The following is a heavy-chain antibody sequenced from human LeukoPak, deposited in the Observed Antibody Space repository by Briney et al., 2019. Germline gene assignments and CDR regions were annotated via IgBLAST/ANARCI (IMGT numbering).Heavy chain of an antibody. J-gene: IGHJ4*02. V-gene: IGHV3-30*03. CDR1: GFTFSTYG. Sequence: GGSLRLSCAASGFTFSTYGMHWVRQAPGKGLEWVAVTSSDLNVKLYADSVKGRFTISRDNSRSTLYLQMNSLRPEDTAIYYCAREGYYGSGSPPSLYFDYWGQGTLVTVSS. CDR2: TSSDLNVK. D-gene: IGHD3-10*01. CDR3: AREGYYGSGSPPSLYFDY.